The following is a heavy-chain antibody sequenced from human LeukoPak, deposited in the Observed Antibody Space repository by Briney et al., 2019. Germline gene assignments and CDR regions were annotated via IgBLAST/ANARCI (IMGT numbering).Heavy chain of an antibody. CDR3: AKDHGMGATWFDP. D-gene: IGHD1-26*01. CDR1: GFNFSSYG. V-gene: IGHV3-30*18. CDR2: ISYDGNKK. J-gene: IGHJ5*02. Sequence: PGGSLRLSCAASGFNFSSYGMHWVRQAPGKGLEWVAVISYDGNKKYYADSVKGRFTISRDNSKNTVYLQMNSLRVEDTAVYYCAKDHGMGATWFDPWGQGTLVTVSS.